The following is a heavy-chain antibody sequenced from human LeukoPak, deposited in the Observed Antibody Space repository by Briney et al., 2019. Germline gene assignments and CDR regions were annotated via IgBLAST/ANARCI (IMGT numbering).Heavy chain of an antibody. CDR1: GFTLPYG. Sequence: GGTLRLSCVVSGFTLPYGMSWVRQAPGKGLEWVSYVSATGYTTSYADSVKGRFTISRDNAKNTVFLQMDSLRADDTAVYYCAKDDRWLQFCCWGQGTLVTVSA. CDR2: VSATGYTT. CDR3: AKDDRWLQFCC. J-gene: IGHJ4*02. D-gene: IGHD5-24*01. V-gene: IGHV3-23*01.